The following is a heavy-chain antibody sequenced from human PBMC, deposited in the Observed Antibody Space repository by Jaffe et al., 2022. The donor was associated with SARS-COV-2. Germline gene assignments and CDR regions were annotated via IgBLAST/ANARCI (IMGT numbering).Heavy chain of an antibody. J-gene: IGHJ3*02. Sequence: EVQLVESGGGLVQPGGSLRLSCAASGFTFSSYAMSWVRQAPGKGLEWVSATSGSGISTYYADSVKGRFTISRDNSKNTLFLQMNSLRAEDTAVYFCAKGRDSGSQPYDAFHIWGQGTMVSVSS. CDR2: TSGSGIST. D-gene: IGHD1-26*01. CDR3: AKGRDSGSQPYDAFHI. CDR1: GFTFSSYA. V-gene: IGHV3-23*04.